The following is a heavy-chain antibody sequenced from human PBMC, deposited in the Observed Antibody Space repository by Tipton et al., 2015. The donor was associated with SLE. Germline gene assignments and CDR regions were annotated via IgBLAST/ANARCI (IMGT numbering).Heavy chain of an antibody. V-gene: IGHV4-39*07. Sequence: TLSLTCTVSGGSISHSYYYWGWIRQPPGKGLEWIGRIYYSGSTYSNPSLKSRVTISGDTSKNQFSLKLSSVTAADTAVYYCARERYCSSSRCLTGYFYCLDVGGKGTTVTVSS. D-gene: IGHD2-2*01. J-gene: IGHJ6*03. CDR2: IYYSGST. CDR1: GGSISHSYYY. CDR3: ARERYCSSSRCLTGYFYCLDV.